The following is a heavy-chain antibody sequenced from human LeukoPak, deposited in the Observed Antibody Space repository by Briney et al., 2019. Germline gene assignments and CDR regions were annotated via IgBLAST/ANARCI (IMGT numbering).Heavy chain of an antibody. J-gene: IGHJ6*04. CDR1: GFTFNSYG. D-gene: IGHD3-10*01. Sequence: GGPLRLSCAASGFTFNSYGMHWVRQAPGKGLEWVAAVTYDGSNKYYADSVKGRFTISRDNSKNTLYLQMNSLRPDDRAVYYCAKDYYGSGSYSLSYQYYGADVWGKGTTVTVSS. CDR3: AKDYYGSGSYSLSYQYYGADV. CDR2: VTYDGSNK. V-gene: IGHV3-30*18.